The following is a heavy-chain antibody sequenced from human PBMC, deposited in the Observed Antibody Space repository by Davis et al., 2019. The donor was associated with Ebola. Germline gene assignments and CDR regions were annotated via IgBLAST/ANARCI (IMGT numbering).Heavy chain of an antibody. Sequence: MPSETLSLTCTVSGGSISSGGYYWSWIRQHPGKGLEWIGYIYYSGSTYYNPSLKSRVTISVDTSKNQFSLKLSSVTAADTAVYYCARRGWDIVATITFFDYWGQGTLVTVSS. CDR1: GGSISSGGYY. V-gene: IGHV4-31*03. J-gene: IGHJ4*02. CDR3: ARRGWDIVATITFFDY. CDR2: IYYSGST. D-gene: IGHD5-12*01.